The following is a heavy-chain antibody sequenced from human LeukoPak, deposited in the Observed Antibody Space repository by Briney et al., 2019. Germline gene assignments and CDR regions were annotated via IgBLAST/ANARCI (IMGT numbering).Heavy chain of an antibody. CDR3: AKWGDYDVLTGYYVSDY. CDR2: IIGGGSGI. CDR1: GFTFSNYA. D-gene: IGHD3-9*01. J-gene: IGHJ4*02. Sequence: CLRLACAASGFTFSNYAMSCVRQAPGKGLEWVSAIIGGGSGIYYADSMKSRITISRDNSKNTLYLQINSLRAEDTAVYYCAKWGDYDVLTGYYVSDYWGQGTLVTVSS. V-gene: IGHV3-23*01.